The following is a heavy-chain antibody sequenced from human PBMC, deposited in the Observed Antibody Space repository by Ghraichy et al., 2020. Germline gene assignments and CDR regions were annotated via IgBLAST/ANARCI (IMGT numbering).Heavy chain of an antibody. CDR1: GFSLSTSGMC. CDR2: IDWDDDK. J-gene: IGHJ4*02. V-gene: IGHV2-70*11. D-gene: IGHD6-13*01. CDR3: ARMRIWVAAAGLDY. Sequence: SGPTLVKPTQTLTLTCTFSGFSLSTSGMCVSWIRQPPGKALEWLARIDWDDDKYYSTSLKTRLTISKDTSKNQVVLTMTNMDPVDTATYYCARMRIWVAAAGLDYWGQGTLVTVSS.